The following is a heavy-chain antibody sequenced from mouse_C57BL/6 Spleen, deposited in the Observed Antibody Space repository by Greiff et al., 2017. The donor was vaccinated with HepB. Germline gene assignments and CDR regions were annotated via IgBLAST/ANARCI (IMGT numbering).Heavy chain of an antibody. J-gene: IGHJ4*01. CDR3: TGRGFYYGSSYSLYYAMDY. D-gene: IGHD1-1*01. Sequence: QVQLQQSGPELVRPGASVTLSCKASGYTFTDYEMHWVKQTPVHGLEWIGAIDPETGGTAYNQKFKGKAILTADKSSSTAYMELRSLTSEDSAVYYCTGRGFYYGSSYSLYYAMDYWGQGTSVTVSS. V-gene: IGHV1-15*01. CDR2: IDPETGGT. CDR1: GYTFTDYE.